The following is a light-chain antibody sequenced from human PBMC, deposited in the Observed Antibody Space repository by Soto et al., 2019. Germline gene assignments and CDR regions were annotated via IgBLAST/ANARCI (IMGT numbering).Light chain of an antibody. CDR1: QSVSSSY. CDR2: GAS. V-gene: IGKV3-20*01. J-gene: IGKJ4*01. CDR3: QLGT. Sequence: EIVLTQSPGTLSLSPGERATLSCRASQSVSSSYLAWYQQKPGQAPRLLIYGASSRATGIPDRFSGSGSGTDFTLTISRLEPEDFAVYYWQLGTFGGGTKV.